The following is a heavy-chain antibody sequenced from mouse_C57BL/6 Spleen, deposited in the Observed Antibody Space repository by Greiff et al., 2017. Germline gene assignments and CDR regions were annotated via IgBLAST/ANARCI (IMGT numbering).Heavy chain of an antibody. Sequence: VQLQQSGAELAKPGASVKLSCKASGYTFTSYWMHWVKQRPGQGLEWIGYINPSSGYTKYNQKFKDKATLTADKSSSTAYLQLSSLTSEDSAVYNGARSGYEYDGAMGDWGQGTSVTVSS. J-gene: IGHJ4*01. V-gene: IGHV1-7*01. CDR2: INPSSGYT. CDR3: ARSGYEYDGAMGD. CDR1: GYTFTSYW. D-gene: IGHD2-4*01.